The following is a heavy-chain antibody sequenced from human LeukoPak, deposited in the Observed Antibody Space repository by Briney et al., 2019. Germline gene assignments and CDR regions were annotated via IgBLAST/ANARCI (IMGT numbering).Heavy chain of an antibody. CDR1: GYTFIDYN. Sequence: ASVKVSSKPSGYTFIDYNMHWVRQAPGQGLEWMGWINPKTGGTRCSQKFQGRVTMTRDRSISTAYMEVTGLESDDTAVYYCARSSGFSRFDYWGQGALVTVSS. J-gene: IGHJ4*02. CDR2: INPKTGGT. V-gene: IGHV1-2*02. D-gene: IGHD6-19*01. CDR3: ARSSGFSRFDY.